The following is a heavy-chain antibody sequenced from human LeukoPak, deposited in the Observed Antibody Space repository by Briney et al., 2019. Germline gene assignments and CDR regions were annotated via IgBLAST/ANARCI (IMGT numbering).Heavy chain of an antibody. J-gene: IGHJ4*02. CDR1: GLTVSTNY. CDR2: IYRAGPT. Sequence: GGSLRLSCAASGLTVSTNYMSWVRQAPGKGLNWVSVIYRAGPTYYADSVKGRFTISRDNSKNTLYLQMNSLRAEDTAVYYCARRAGGYSHPYDYWGQGILVTVSS. V-gene: IGHV3-53*01. D-gene: IGHD4-23*01. CDR3: ARRAGGYSHPYDY.